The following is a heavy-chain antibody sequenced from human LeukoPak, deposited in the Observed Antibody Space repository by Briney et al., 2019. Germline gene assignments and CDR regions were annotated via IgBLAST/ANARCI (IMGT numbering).Heavy chain of an antibody. V-gene: IGHV4-34*01. CDR1: GGSFSGYY. J-gene: IGHJ4*02. D-gene: IGHD5-18*01. CDR3: ARAVGGLKRYSYNY. CDR2: INHSGST. Sequence: KPSETLSLTCAVYGGSFSGYYWSWIRQPPGKGLEWIGEINHSGSTNYNPSLKSRVTISVDTSKNQFSLKLSSVTAADTAVCYCARAVGGLKRYSYNYWGQGTLVAVSS.